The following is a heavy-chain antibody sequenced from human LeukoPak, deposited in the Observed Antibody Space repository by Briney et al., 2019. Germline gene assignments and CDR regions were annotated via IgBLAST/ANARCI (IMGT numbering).Heavy chain of an antibody. D-gene: IGHD1-26*01. CDR2: ICSSGSA. CDR1: GGSISNRNYH. J-gene: IGHJ3*02. Sequence: PSETLSLTCTVSGGSISNRNYHWGWIRQPPGKGLEWIGSICSSGSAYYNPSLKSRVTISVDTSKNQFSLKLSSVTAADTAVYYCARVLVGATLVPAFDIWGQGTMVTVSS. CDR3: ARVLVGATLVPAFDI. V-gene: IGHV4-39*07.